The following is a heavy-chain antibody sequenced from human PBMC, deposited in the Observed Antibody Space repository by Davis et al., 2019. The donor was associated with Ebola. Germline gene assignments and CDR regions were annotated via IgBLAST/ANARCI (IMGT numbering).Heavy chain of an antibody. J-gene: IGHJ4*02. CDR3: ARLGMNGFDPEVYFDC. D-gene: IGHD5-12*01. V-gene: IGHV4-39*01. CDR2: MYSRGST. CDR1: GGSISRSSLY. Sequence: MPSETLSLTCTVSGGSISRSSLYWGWIRQPPGEGLEWIGSMYSRGSTRYNPSIKSRVTISGDTSKNQFSLRLSSVTAADTAVYYCARLGMNGFDPEVYFDCWGQGILVTVSS.